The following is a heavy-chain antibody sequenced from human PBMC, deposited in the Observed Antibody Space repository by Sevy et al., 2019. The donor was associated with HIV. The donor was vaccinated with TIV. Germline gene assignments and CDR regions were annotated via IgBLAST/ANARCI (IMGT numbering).Heavy chain of an antibody. J-gene: IGHJ6*03. V-gene: IGHV3-21*01. D-gene: IGHD3-3*01. CDR3: ARVADYDFWSGYEQYYYYMDV. Sequence: GGSLRLSCAASGFTFSSYSMNWVRQAPGKGLEWVSSISSSSYIYYEDSVKGRFTISRDNAKNSLYLQMNSLRAEDTAVYYCARVADYDFWSGYEQYYYYMDVWGKGTTVTVSS. CDR2: ISSSSYI. CDR1: GFTFSSYS.